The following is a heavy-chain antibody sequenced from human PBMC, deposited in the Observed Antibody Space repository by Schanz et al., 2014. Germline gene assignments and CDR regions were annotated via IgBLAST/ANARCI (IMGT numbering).Heavy chain of an antibody. CDR1: GGSISNYH. CDR2: IYSSGNT. CDR3: ARVAGAGTEGNRDHYYDLDV. D-gene: IGHD6-19*01. J-gene: IGHJ6*02. Sequence: QVQLQESGPGLVKPSETLSLTCTVSGGSISNYHWSWIQQPPGKGLEWLGYIYSSGNTNYNPSRKRRVTISVDTSKNHFSLTLSSVAAADTAVYYCARVAGAGTEGNRDHYYDLDVWGQGTPVTVSS. V-gene: IGHV4-59*01.